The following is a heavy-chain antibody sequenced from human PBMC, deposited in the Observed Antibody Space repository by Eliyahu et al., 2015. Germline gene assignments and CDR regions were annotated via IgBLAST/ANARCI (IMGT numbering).Heavy chain of an antibody. CDR1: GFSLNTPGVG. CDR2: ISWNDNK. D-gene: IGHD3-16*01. J-gene: IGHJ5*02. Sequence: QITLRESGPTLVTSTQTLTLTCXFSGFSLNTPGVGVAWIRQSPGKALEWLALISWNDNKLYSPSLQNRLSVTKDTSKNQVVLTMTNLDPVDAATYFCSYRLRFNYEYGFNPWGQGILVTVSS. CDR3: SYRLRFNYEYGFNP. V-gene: IGHV2-5*01.